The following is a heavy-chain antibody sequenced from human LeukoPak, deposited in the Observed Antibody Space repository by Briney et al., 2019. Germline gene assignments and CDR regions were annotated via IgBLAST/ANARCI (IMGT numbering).Heavy chain of an antibody. V-gene: IGHV4-39*02. J-gene: IGHJ6*03. CDR2: IYYSGST. Sequence: PSETLSLTCTVSGGSISSSSYYWGWIRQPPGKGLEWIGSIYYSGSTYYSPSLESRVTISVDTSKNQFSLKLSSVTAADTAVYYCARETSQKGAHYMDVWGKGTTVTISS. CDR3: ARETSQKGAHYMDV. CDR1: GGSISSSSYY. D-gene: IGHD3-16*01.